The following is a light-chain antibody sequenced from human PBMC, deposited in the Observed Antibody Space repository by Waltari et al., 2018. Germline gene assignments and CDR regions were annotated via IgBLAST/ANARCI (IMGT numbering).Light chain of an antibody. J-gene: IGKJ2*01. CDR2: ETS. CDR1: QSLVSSDGNTY. CDR3: MQATHWPYT. V-gene: IGKV2-30*01. Sequence: DVVVTQSPLSLPVTLGQPASISCRSSQSLVSSDGNTYLNWFHLRQGQSPRRLIYETSKRDSGVPDRFSGSGSGAGFTLKISRVEAEDVGIYYCMQATHWPYTFGQGTKLEIK.